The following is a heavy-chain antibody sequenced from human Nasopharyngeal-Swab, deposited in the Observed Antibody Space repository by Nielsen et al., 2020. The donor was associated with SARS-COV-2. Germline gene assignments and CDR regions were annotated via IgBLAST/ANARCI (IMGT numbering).Heavy chain of an antibody. D-gene: IGHD5-12*01. J-gene: IGHJ5*02. CDR2: IYSGGST. V-gene: IGHV3-53*01. Sequence: GESLKISCAASGFAVSSNYMSWVRQAPEKGLEWVSVIYSGGSTGYADSVKGRFTISRDNAKNSLYLQMNSLRAEDTALYHCARSGSGYARGWFDPWGQGTLVTVSS. CDR3: ARSGSGYARGWFDP. CDR1: GFAVSSNY.